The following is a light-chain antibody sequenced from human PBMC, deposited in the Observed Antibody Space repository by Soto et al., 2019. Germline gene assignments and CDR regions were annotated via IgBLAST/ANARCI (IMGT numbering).Light chain of an antibody. CDR1: SGHSNYA. CDR3: QTWGSGIVV. J-gene: IGLJ2*01. CDR2: LNSDGSH. Sequence: QSVLTQSPSASASLGASVKLTCTLSSGHSNYAIAWHQQQSEKGPRYLMKLNSDGSHNKGDGIPDRFSGSSSGAERYLTISSLQSEDEADYYCQTWGSGIVVFGGGTKLPS. V-gene: IGLV4-69*01.